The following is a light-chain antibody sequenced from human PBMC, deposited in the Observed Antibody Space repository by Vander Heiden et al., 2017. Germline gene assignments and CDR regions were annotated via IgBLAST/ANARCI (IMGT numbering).Light chain of an antibody. CDR2: SNN. CDR1: SSNIGSNT. J-gene: IGLJ3*02. Sequence: QSVLTQPPSASGTPGQRLTISCSGSSSNIGSNTVNWYQQLPGTAPKLLIYSNNQRPSGVPGRFSGSKSGTSAPLAISGLQSEDEADYYCAAWDDSLNVWVFGGGTKLTVL. V-gene: IGLV1-44*01. CDR3: AAWDDSLNVWV.